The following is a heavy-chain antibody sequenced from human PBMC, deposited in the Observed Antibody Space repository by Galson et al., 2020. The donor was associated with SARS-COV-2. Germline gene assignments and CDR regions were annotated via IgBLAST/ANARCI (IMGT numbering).Heavy chain of an antibody. J-gene: IGHJ4*02. Sequence: GESLKIYCKASGYTFTSYGISWVRQAPSPGLEWMGWISAHNGNTNYAQKLQGRVTMTTDTSTSTAYMELRSLRSDDTAVYYCARVSTLDVDYWGQGTLVTVSS. CDR3: ARVSTLDVDY. CDR2: ISAHNGNT. V-gene: IGHV1-18*01. CDR1: GYTFTSYG. D-gene: IGHD3-3*01.